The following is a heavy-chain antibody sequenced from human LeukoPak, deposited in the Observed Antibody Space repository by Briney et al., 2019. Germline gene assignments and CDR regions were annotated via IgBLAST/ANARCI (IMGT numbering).Heavy chain of an antibody. CDR3: ATETSRPTGGY. CDR1: GYTLTELS. J-gene: IGHJ4*02. V-gene: IGHV1-24*01. Sequence: ASVKVSCKVSGYTLTELSMHWVRQAPGKGLEWMGGFDPEDGETIYAQKFQGRVTMTRDTSTSTVYMELSSLRSEDTAVYYCATETSRPTGGYWGQGTLVTVSS. D-gene: IGHD1-14*01. CDR2: FDPEDGET.